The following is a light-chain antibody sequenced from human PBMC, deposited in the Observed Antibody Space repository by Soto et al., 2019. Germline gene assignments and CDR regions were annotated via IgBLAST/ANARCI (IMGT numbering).Light chain of an antibody. J-gene: IGKJ4*01. CDR2: WAS. CDR1: QSVLYSSNNKNY. Sequence: DIVMTHSPDSLAVSLGERATINCKSSQSVLYSSNNKNYLAWHQQKPGQPPKLLIYWASTRESGVPDRFSGSGSGTDFTLAISSLQAEDVAVYYCQQYYSTPLTFGGGTKVDIK. V-gene: IGKV4-1*01. CDR3: QQYYSTPLT.